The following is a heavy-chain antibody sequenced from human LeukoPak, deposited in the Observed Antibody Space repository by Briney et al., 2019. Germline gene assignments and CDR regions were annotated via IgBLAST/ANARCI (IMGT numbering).Heavy chain of an antibody. V-gene: IGHV5-51*01. CDR1: GYSFTNFW. CDR2: IYPGDSDT. D-gene: IGHD3-10*01. CDR3: ARRYGSGSYSVYYYYYMDV. Sequence: GESLKISCKGSGYSFTNFWIGWVRQMPGKGLEWMGIIYPGDSDTRYSPSFQGQVTISADKSISTAYLQWSSLKASDTAMYYCARRYGSGSYSVYYYYYMDVWGKGTTVTVSS. J-gene: IGHJ6*03.